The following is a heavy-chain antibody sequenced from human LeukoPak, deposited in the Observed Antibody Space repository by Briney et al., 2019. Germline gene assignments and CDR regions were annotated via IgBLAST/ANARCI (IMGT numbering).Heavy chain of an antibody. J-gene: IGHJ3*02. V-gene: IGHV1-69*05. Sequence: GASVKVSCKASEGTFSNYAISWVRQAPGQGLEWMGGIIPIFGTANYAQKFQGRVTMTRDTSTSTVYMELNSLRSEDTAVYYCAREFVTCYDSSGYRDAFDIWGQGTMVTVSS. CDR1: EGTFSNYA. CDR3: AREFVTCYDSSGYRDAFDI. CDR2: IIPIFGTA. D-gene: IGHD3-22*01.